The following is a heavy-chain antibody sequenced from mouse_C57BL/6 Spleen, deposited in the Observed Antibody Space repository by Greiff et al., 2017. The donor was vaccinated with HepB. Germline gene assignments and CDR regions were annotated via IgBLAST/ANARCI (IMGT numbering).Heavy chain of an antibody. CDR2: IHPNSGST. J-gene: IGHJ4*01. V-gene: IGHV1-64*01. CDR3: ARAAYYSNYDYYAMDY. Sequence: VQLQQSGAELVKPGASVKLSCKASGYTFTSYWMHWVKQRPGQGLEWIGMIHPNSGSTNYNEKFKSKATLTVDKSSRTAYMQLSSLTSEDSAVYYCARAAYYSNYDYYAMDYWGQGTSVTVSS. D-gene: IGHD2-5*01. CDR1: GYTFTSYW.